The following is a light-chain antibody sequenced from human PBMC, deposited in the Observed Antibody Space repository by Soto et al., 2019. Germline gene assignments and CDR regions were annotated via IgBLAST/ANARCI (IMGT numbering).Light chain of an antibody. Sequence: QSVLTQPPSVSGAPGQRVTISCTWSSSNIGAGYDVHWYQLLPGTAPKLLIYDNSNRPSGVPDRFSGSKSGTSASLAITGLQAEDEADYYCQSYDTSLGGSWVFGTGTKVTVL. V-gene: IGLV1-40*01. CDR3: QSYDTSLGGSWV. J-gene: IGLJ1*01. CDR1: SSNIGAGYD. CDR2: DNS.